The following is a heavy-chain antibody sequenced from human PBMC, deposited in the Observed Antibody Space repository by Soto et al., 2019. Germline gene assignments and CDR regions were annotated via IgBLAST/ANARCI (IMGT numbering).Heavy chain of an antibody. V-gene: IGHV1-69*13. CDR2: IIPIFGTA. CDR3: AGNKIGYCSSTSCYRAYYYYGMDV. CDR1: GGTFSSYA. Sequence: SVKVSCKASGGTFSSYAISWVRQAPGQGLEWMGGIIPIFGTANCAQKFQGRVTITADESTSTAYMELSSLRSEDTAVYYCAGNKIGYCSSTSCYRAYYYYGMDVWGQGTTVTVSS. J-gene: IGHJ6*02. D-gene: IGHD2-2*01.